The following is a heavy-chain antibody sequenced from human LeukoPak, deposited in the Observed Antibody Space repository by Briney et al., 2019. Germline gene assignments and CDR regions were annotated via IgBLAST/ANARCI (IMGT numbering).Heavy chain of an antibody. J-gene: IGHJ6*03. CDR3: AREYNCNDPYYYYYMDV. Sequence: SVKVSCKASGGTFSSYTISWVRQAPGQGLEWMGRIIPILGIANYAQKFQGRVTITADKSTSTAYMELSSQRSEDTAVYYCAREYNCNDPYYYYYMDVWGKGTTVTVSS. D-gene: IGHD1-20*01. CDR1: GGTFSSYT. V-gene: IGHV1-69*04. CDR2: IIPILGIA.